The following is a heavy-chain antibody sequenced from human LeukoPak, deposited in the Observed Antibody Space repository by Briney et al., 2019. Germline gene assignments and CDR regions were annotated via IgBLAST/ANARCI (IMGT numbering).Heavy chain of an antibody. D-gene: IGHD3-22*01. Sequence: GRSLRLSCAASGFTFSSFGMHWVRQAPGKGLEWVAVIWYDGNNKYYADSVKGRFTISRDNSKNTLYLQMNSLIAEDTAVYYCARAFTSTGYYYVEYWGQGTLVTVSS. V-gene: IGHV3-33*01. CDR2: IWYDGNNK. CDR3: ARAFTSTGYYYVEY. J-gene: IGHJ4*02. CDR1: GFTFSSFG.